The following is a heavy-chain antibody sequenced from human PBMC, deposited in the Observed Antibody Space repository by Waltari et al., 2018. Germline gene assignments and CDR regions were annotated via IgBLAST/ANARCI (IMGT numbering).Heavy chain of an antibody. CDR1: SYD. J-gene: IGHJ6*03. CDR3: ARGRGGENYYYYYMDV. CDR2: MNPNSGNT. V-gene: IGHV1-8*03. D-gene: IGHD3-10*01. Sequence: SYDINWVRQATGQGLEWMGWMNPNSGNTGYAQKFQGRVTITRNTSISTAYMELSSLRSEDTAVYYCARGRGGENYYYYYMDVWGKGTTVTVSS.